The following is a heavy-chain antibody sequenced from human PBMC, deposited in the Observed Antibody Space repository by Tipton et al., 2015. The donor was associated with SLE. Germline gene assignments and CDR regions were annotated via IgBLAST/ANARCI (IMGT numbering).Heavy chain of an antibody. V-gene: IGHV3-9*01. CDR1: GFTFDDYA. D-gene: IGHD5-18*01. CDR3: STEVTSRGYAYGPN. Sequence: SLRLSCAASGFTFDDYAMHWVRQAPGKGLEWVSGISWNSGSIGYADSVKGRFTISRDNSKNTLYLQMSSLRAEDTAVYCCSTEVTSRGYAYGPNWGQGTLVIVSS. CDR2: ISWNSGSI. J-gene: IGHJ4*02.